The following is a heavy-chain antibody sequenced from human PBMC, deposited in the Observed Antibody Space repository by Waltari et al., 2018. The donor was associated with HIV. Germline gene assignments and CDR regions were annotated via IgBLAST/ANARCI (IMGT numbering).Heavy chain of an antibody. J-gene: IGHJ4*02. V-gene: IGHV4-31*03. CDR1: GGSISSGGYY. D-gene: IGHD2-15*01. CDR2: IYYSGST. CDR3: ARTLHTVVVVAATPLGFDY. Sequence: QVQLQESGPGLVKPSQTLSLTCTVSGGSISSGGYYWSWIRQHPGKGLEWIGYIYYSGSTYYNPSLKSRVTISVDTSKNQFSLKLSSVTAADTAVYYCARTLHTVVVVAATPLGFDYWGQGTLVTVSS.